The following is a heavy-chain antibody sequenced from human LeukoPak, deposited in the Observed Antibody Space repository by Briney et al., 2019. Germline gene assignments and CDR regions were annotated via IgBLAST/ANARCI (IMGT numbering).Heavy chain of an antibody. D-gene: IGHD2-2*01. J-gene: IGHJ4*02. CDR3: AKSSLLVVPAACSH. V-gene: IGHV3-23*01. CDR2: ISGSGGST. CDR1: GFTFSSYA. Sequence: GGSLRLSCAASGFTFSSYAMSWVRQAPGKGLEWVSAISGSGGSTYHADSVKGRFTISRDNSKNTLYLQMNSLRAEDTAVYYCAKSSLLVVPAACSHWGQGTLVTVSS.